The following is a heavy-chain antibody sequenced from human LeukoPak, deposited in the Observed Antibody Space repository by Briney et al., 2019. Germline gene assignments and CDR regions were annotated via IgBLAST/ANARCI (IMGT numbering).Heavy chain of an antibody. D-gene: IGHD6-19*01. J-gene: IGHJ4*02. CDR3: ARSSSRRTQDC. Sequence: GESLKISCKGSGYSFTTYWIGWVRQMPGKGLECLGVIYPGDSDTRYSPSFQGQVTISVDKSISTAFLQWGSLRASDTAVYFCARSSSRRTQDCWGQGTLVTVSS. CDR2: IYPGDSDT. CDR1: GYSFTTYW. V-gene: IGHV5-51*01.